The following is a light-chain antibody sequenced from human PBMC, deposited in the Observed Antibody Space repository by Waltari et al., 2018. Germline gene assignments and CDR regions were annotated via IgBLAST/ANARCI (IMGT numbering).Light chain of an antibody. Sequence: DVVMTQSPLSLPVTLGQPASISCRSSQSLLYSDGYTDLYWFQQRPGQSPRRLMYKVSNQDPGVPDRFSGGGSGTDFTQKISRVEAGDVGVYYCMKGTHWPRPFGQGPKVEIK. CDR2: KVS. J-gene: IGKJ1*01. CDR1: QSLLYSDGYTD. CDR3: MKGTHWPRP. V-gene: IGKV2-30*01.